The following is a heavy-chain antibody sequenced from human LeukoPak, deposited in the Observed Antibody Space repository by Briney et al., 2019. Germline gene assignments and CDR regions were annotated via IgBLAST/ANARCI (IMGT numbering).Heavy chain of an antibody. CDR3: AKRDAYDSSGFSPLFDY. V-gene: IGHV3-23*01. CDR1: GFSFSNYA. Sequence: GGSLRLSCAASGFSFSNYAMSWVRQAPGKGLEWVSAIGGNGGSLYYPDSVKGRFTISRDNSKSELYLQVNSLRAEDTAVYYYAKRDAYDSSGFSPLFDYWGQGTLVTVSS. CDR2: IGGNGGSL. D-gene: IGHD3-22*01. J-gene: IGHJ4*02.